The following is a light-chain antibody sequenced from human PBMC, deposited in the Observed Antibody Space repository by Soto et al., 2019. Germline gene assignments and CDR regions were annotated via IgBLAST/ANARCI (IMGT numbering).Light chain of an antibody. Sequence: QSVLTQPPSVSGAPGQRVTISCTGSSSNIGAGYDVHWYQQLPGTAPKLLIYGNINRPSGVPDRFSGSKSGTSASLAITGHQAEDEADYYCQSYDSSLSGGVFGGGTKVTVL. V-gene: IGLV1-40*01. CDR1: SSNIGAGYD. CDR3: QSYDSSLSGGV. CDR2: GNI. J-gene: IGLJ2*01.